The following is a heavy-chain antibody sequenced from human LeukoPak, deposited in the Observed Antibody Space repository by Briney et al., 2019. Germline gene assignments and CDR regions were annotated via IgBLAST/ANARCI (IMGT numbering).Heavy chain of an antibody. J-gene: IGHJ4*02. V-gene: IGHV1-46*01. Sequence: GASVKVSCKASGYTFTSYYMHWVRQAPGQGLEWMGIINPSGGSTSYAQKFQGRVTMTRDTSTSTVYMELSSLRSEDTAVYYCASPSTITHLGYWGQGTLVTVSS. CDR2: INPSGGST. CDR1: GYTFTSYY. CDR3: ASPSTITHLGY. D-gene: IGHD3-10*01.